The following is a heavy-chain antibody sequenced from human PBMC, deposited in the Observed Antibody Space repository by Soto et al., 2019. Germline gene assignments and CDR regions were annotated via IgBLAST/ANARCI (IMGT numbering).Heavy chain of an antibody. D-gene: IGHD4-17*01. J-gene: IGHJ4*02. CDR1: GSSISPYY. CDR2: IYYTGST. V-gene: IGHV4-59*01. CDR3: TRVGGYYGDDQNFDS. Sequence: QVQLQESGPGLVRPSETLSLTCTVSGSSISPYYWSWIRQPPGKGLERIGYIYYTGSTKYNPSLKSRVTMSLGTSRNQLSLELSSVTAADTAVYYCTRVGGYYGDDQNFDSWCPGTLVAVSS.